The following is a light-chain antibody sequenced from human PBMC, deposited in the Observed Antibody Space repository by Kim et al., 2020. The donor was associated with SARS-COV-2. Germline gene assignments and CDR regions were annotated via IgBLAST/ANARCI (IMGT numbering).Light chain of an antibody. CDR3: QQRSNWPS. V-gene: IGKV3-11*01. J-gene: IGKJ4*01. Sequence: EVVLTQSPATLSLSPGERATLSCSASQSVGSNLAWYQQKPGQAPRLLMYEASKRATGIPARFSGSGSGTDFTLTISSLEPEDFAFYYCQQRSNWPSFGGGTKVDIK. CDR1: QSVGSN. CDR2: EAS.